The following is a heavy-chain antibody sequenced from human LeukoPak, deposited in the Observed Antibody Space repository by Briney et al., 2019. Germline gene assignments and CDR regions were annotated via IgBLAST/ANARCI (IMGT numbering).Heavy chain of an antibody. CDR2: ISSSGSTI. CDR1: GFTFGDYY. CDR3: ARELLYYYGSGSYYSYYYYGMTS. D-gene: IGHD3-10*01. V-gene: IGHV3-11*01. Sequence: PGGSLRLSCAASGFTFGDYYMSWIRQAPGKGLEWVSYISSSGSTIYYADSVKGRFTISRDNAKNSLYLQMNSLRAEDTAVYYCARELLYYYGSGSYYSYYYYGMTSGAKGPRSPSP. J-gene: IGHJ6*02.